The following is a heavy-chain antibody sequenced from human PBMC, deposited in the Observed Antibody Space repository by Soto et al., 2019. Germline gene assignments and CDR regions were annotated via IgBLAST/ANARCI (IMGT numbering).Heavy chain of an antibody. CDR2: IIPILGIA. J-gene: IGHJ6*03. D-gene: IGHD3-10*01. V-gene: IGHV1-69*02. CDR1: GGTFSSYT. Sequence: ASVKVSCKASGGTFSSYTISWVRPAPGQGLEWMGRIIPILGIANYAQKFQGRVTITADKSTSTAYMELSSLRSEDTAVYYCARSRYGSGSYYNVGFYYYYMDVWGKGTTVTVSS. CDR3: ARSRYGSGSYYNVGFYYYYMDV.